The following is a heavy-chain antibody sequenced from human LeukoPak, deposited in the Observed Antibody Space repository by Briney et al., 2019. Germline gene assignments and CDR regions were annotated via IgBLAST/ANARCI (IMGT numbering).Heavy chain of an antibody. J-gene: IGHJ3*02. CDR3: ARDKYGGNSNAFDI. Sequence: PGGSLRLSCAASGFTFSSYWMHWVRQVPGKALVWVSRVGTDGSTTTYADYVKGRFTISRDNAKKTLFLQMNSLRAEDTAVYYCARDKYGGNSNAFDIWGQGTLVTVSS. CDR1: GFTFSSYW. CDR2: VGTDGSTT. D-gene: IGHD4-23*01. V-gene: IGHV3-74*01.